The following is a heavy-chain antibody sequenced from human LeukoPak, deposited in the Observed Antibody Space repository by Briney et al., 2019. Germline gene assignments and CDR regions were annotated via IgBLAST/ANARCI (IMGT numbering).Heavy chain of an antibody. CDR2: IYYSGST. Sequence: PSQTLSLTCTVSGGSISSGDYYWSWIRQPPGKGLEWIVYIYYSGSTYYNPSLKSRVTMSVDTSKNQFSLKMSSVTAADTAVYYCASNYGSGSYHYFDYWGQGTLVTVSS. CDR1: GGSISSGDYY. D-gene: IGHD3-10*01. J-gene: IGHJ4*02. V-gene: IGHV4-30-4*01. CDR3: ASNYGSGSYHYFDY.